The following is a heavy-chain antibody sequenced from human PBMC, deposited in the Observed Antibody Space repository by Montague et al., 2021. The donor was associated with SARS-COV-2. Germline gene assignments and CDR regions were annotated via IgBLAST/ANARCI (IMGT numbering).Heavy chain of an antibody. D-gene: IGHD6-19*01. CDR1: GGSISSGGYY. CDR2: IYYSGST. J-gene: IGHJ4*02. Sequence: TLSLTCTVSGGSISSGGYYWSWIRQHPGRGLEWIGYIYYSGSTYYNPSLKSRVTISVDTSKNQFSLKLSSVTAADTAVYYCAGYVDCSGWLNPRGSGTFDYWGQGTLVTVSS. CDR3: AGYVDCSGWLNPRGSGTFDY. V-gene: IGHV4-31*03.